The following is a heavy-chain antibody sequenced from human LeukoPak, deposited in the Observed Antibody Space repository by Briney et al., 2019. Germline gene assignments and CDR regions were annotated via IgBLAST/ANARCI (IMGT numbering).Heavy chain of an antibody. CDR2: ISGSGGST. J-gene: IGHJ4*02. CDR3: AAGTAADY. Sequence: QPGGSLRLSCGASGFTFSTYAMSWVRQAPGKGLEWVSTISGSGGSTYYADSVKGRFTISRDNAQNALFLQMNSLRVEDTAVYYCAAGTAADYWGQGTRVAVSS. CDR1: GFTFSTYA. D-gene: IGHD6-13*01. V-gene: IGHV3-23*01.